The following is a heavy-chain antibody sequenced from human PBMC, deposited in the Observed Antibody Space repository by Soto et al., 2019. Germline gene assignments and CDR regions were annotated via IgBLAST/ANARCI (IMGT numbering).Heavy chain of an antibody. J-gene: IGHJ4*02. CDR2: IWYDGTNA. CDR1: GFSFSTYG. V-gene: IGHV3-33*03. Sequence: QVQLVESGGGVVRPGRSLRLACEASGFSFSTYGMHWVRQAPGKGLQWVAVIWYDGTNAYYADSVKGRFTISRDNSKSTLSLQMNSLRPEDTGVYYCAKDAGSTEYFFASWGQGTLVSVSS. CDR3: AKDAGSTEYFFAS.